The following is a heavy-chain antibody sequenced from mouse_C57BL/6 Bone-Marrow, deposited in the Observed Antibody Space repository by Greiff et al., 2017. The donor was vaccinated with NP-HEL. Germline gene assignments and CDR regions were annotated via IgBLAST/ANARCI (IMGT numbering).Heavy chain of an antibody. V-gene: IGHV1-81*01. D-gene: IGHD2-1*01. Sequence: QVQLQQSGAELARPGASVKLSCKASGYTFTSYGISWVKQRTGQGLEWIGEIYPRSGNTYYNEKFKGKATLTVDKSSSTAYMQLSSLTSEDSAVYYCASFGNPAWFAYWGQGTLVTVSA. CDR3: ASFGNPAWFAY. CDR1: GYTFTSYG. J-gene: IGHJ3*01. CDR2: IYPRSGNT.